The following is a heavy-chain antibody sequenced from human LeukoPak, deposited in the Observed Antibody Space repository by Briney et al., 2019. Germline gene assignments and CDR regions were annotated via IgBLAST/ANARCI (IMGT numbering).Heavy chain of an antibody. J-gene: IGHJ4*02. V-gene: IGHV3-30*18. D-gene: IGHD3-22*01. CDR1: GFTFSSYG. CDR2: ISYDGSNK. CDR3: AKERPSSGYFNYFDY. Sequence: GRSLRLSCAASGFTFSSYGMHWVRQAPGKGLEWVAVISYDGSNKYYADSVKGRFTISRDNSKNTLYLQMNSLRAEDTAVYYCAKERPSSGYFNYFDYWGQGTLVTVSS.